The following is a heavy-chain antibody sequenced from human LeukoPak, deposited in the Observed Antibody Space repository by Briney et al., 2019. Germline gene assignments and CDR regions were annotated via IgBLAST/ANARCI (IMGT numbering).Heavy chain of an antibody. D-gene: IGHD1-1*01. Sequence: GGSLRLSCIVSGFNFTYYAIYWVRQAPGKGLEWVAVVSYDGNDGYYADSVKGRFIISRDNSQNTVTLQMNNLRVDDTAIYYCAKLAWNDGSYYFDYWGQGTLVTVSS. CDR1: GFNFTYYA. CDR2: VSYDGNDG. J-gene: IGHJ4*02. CDR3: AKLAWNDGSYYFDY. V-gene: IGHV3-30*18.